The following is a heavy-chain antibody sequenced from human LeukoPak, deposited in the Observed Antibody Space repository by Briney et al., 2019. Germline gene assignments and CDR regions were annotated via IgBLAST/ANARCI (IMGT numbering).Heavy chain of an antibody. CDR1: GYTFTSYG. CDR2: ISAYNGNT. D-gene: IGHD6-19*01. Sequence: ASVKVSCKASGYTFTSYGISWVRQAPGQGLEWMGWISAYNGNTNYAQKLQGRVTMTTDTSTSTAYMELSSLRSEDTAVYYCARADSSGWYADFDYWGQGTLVTVSS. CDR3: ARADSSGWYADFDY. V-gene: IGHV1-18*01. J-gene: IGHJ4*02.